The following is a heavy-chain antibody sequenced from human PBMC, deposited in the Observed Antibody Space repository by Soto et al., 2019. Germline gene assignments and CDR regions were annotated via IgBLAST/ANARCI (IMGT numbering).Heavy chain of an antibody. V-gene: IGHV4-4*07. CDR3: ARGGDSSGWYNEIYYYYYGMDV. CDR1: GGSISSYY. Sequence: SETLSLTCTVSGGSISSYYWSWIRQPAGKGLEWIGRIYTSGSTNYNPSLKSRVTMSVDTSKNQFSLKLSSVTAADTAVYYCARGGDSSGWYNEIYYYYYGMDVWGQGTTVTVSS. D-gene: IGHD6-19*01. CDR2: IYTSGST. J-gene: IGHJ6*02.